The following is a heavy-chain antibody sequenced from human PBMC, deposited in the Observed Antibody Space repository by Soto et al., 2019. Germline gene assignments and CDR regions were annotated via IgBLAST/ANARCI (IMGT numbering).Heavy chain of an antibody. D-gene: IGHD6-6*01. Sequence: QVQLVQSGAEVKKPGSSVKVSCKASGGTFSSYGISWVRQSPGPGPEWMGRIIPMLGTTNYAQKFQDRVTITADKSANTAYMELSRLRSEDTAVYYCAREAYSSSSIYSFRDSLGQGTMVTVPS. V-gene: IGHV1-69*06. J-gene: IGHJ4*02. CDR3: AREAYSSSSIYSFRDS. CDR1: GGTFSSYG. CDR2: IIPMLGTT.